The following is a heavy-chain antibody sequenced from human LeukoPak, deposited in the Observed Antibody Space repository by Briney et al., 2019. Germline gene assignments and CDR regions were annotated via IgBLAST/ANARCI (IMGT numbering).Heavy chain of an antibody. D-gene: IGHD3-22*01. Sequence: GGSLRLSCAASGFTFSSYGMHWVRQAPGKGLEWVAVIWYDGSNKYYADSVKGRFTISRDNSKNTLYLQMNSLRAEDTAVYYCARDGDSSGFDYWGQGTPVTVSS. V-gene: IGHV3-33*01. CDR2: IWYDGSNK. CDR3: ARDGDSSGFDY. CDR1: GFTFSSYG. J-gene: IGHJ4*02.